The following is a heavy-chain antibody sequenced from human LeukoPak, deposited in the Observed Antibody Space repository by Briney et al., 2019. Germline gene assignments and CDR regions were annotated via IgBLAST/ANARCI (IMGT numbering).Heavy chain of an antibody. CDR1: GGSISSYY. V-gene: IGHV4-59*08. Sequence: PSETLSLTCTVSGGSISSYYWSWIRQPPGKGLEWIGYIYYSGSTNYNPSLKSRVTISVDTSKNQFSLKLSSVTAADTAVYYCARQGSLRALVYMDVWDKGTTVTVSS. CDR2: IYYSGST. CDR3: ARQGSLRALVYMDV. J-gene: IGHJ6*03. D-gene: IGHD6-13*01.